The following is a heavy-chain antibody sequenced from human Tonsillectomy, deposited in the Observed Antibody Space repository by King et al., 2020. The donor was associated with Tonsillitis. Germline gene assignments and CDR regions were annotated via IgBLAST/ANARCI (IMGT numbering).Heavy chain of an antibody. J-gene: IGHJ4*02. CDR2: ISYDGRNK. Sequence: VQLVESGGGGVQPERSLRLSCAASGFTFKSYSMHWVRQAPGKGLEWVAVISYDGRNKYYTDSVKGRFTISRDNSKNTVYLHMNSLRAEDTAVYYCAREGNTSGYNWSYFDYWGQGTLVTVSS. D-gene: IGHD3-22*01. V-gene: IGHV3-30*19. CDR3: AREGNTSGYNWSYFDY. CDR1: GFTFKSYS.